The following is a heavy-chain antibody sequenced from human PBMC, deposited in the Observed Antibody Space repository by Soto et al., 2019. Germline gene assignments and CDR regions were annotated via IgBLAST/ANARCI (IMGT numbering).Heavy chain of an antibody. V-gene: IGHV3-23*01. CDR1: GFTFSSYA. CDR2: ISGSGGST. CDR3: AKGDAVEPKYYYYYGMDV. J-gene: IGHJ6*02. D-gene: IGHD6-19*01. Sequence: GGSLRLSCAASGFTFSSYAMSWVRQAPGKGLEWVSAISGSGGSTYYGDSVKGRFTISRDNSKNTLYLQMNSLRAEDTAVYYCAKGDAVEPKYYYYYGMDVWGQGTTVTVSS.